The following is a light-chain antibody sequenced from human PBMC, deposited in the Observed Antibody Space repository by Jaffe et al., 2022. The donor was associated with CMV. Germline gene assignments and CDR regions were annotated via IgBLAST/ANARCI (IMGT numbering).Light chain of an antibody. CDR2: DVS. CDR3: CSFAGRYTWV. Sequence: QSALTQPRSVSESPGQSVTISCTGTSSDVGGYNYVSWYQQHPGKAPKVMIYDVSIRPSGVPDRFSGSKSGNTASLTISGLQAEDEADYYCCSFAGRYTWVFGGGTKLTVL. CDR1: SSDVGGYNY. J-gene: IGLJ3*02. V-gene: IGLV2-11*01.